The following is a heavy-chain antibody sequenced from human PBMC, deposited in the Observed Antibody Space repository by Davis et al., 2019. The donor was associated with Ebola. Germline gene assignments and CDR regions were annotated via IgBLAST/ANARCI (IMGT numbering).Heavy chain of an antibody. CDR2: INAGNGNT. J-gene: IGHJ6*02. V-gene: IGHV1-3*01. CDR3: ARVRFLEWYTRYYYYGMDV. Sequence: ASVKVSCKASGYTFTSYAMHWVRQAPGQRLEWMGWINAGNGNTKYSQKFQGRVTITRDTSASTAYMELSSLRSEDTAVYYCARVRFLEWYTRYYYYGMDVWGQGTTVTVSS. D-gene: IGHD3-3*01. CDR1: GYTFTSYA.